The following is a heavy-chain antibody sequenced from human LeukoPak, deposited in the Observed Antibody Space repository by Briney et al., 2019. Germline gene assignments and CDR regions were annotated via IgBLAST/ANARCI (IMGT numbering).Heavy chain of an antibody. CDR3: AALSSSWSGRVFDY. CDR1: GFTFSSYG. CDR2: IRYDGSNK. V-gene: IGHV3-30*02. J-gene: IGHJ4*02. D-gene: IGHD6-13*01. Sequence: PEGSLRLSCAASGFTFSSYGMHWVRQAPGKGLEWVAFIRYDGSNKYYADSVKGRFTISRDNSKNTLYLQMNSLRAEDTAVYYCAALSSSWSGRVFDYWGQGTLVTVSS.